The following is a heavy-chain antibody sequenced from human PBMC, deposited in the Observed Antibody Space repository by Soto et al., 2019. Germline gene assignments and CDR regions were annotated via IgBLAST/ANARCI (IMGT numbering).Heavy chain of an antibody. D-gene: IGHD2-15*01. J-gene: IGHJ1*01. CDR1: GFTFSSYG. CDR3: AREESHCFRGRCYSVY. CDR2: IQYDGSNK. Sequence: GGSLRLSCAASGFTFSSYGMHWVRQAPGKGLEWVAAIQYDGSNKHSADSVKGRFTISRDQSKNTLYLEMNSLRAEDTAVYYCAREESHCFRGRCYSVYWGQGTLVTVSS. V-gene: IGHV3-33*05.